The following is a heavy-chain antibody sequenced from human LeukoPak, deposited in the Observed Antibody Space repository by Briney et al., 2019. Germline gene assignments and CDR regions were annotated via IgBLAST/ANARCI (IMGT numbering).Heavy chain of an antibody. CDR1: GDSISSSTFH. CDR3: ARRGGPAYYYGSGRYDY. V-gene: IGHV4-39*01. CDR2: IYYTGST. J-gene: IGHJ4*02. Sequence: SETLSLTCTVSGDSISSSTFHWGWIRQPPEKGLEWIGTIYYTGSTYYNPSLKSRVTISVDTSENQFSLKLSSVTAADTAVYYCARRGGPAYYYGSGRYDYWGQGTRVTVSS. D-gene: IGHD3-10*01.